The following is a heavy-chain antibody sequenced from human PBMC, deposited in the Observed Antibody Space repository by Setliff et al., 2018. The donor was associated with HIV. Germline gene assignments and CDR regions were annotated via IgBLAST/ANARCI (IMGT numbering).Heavy chain of an antibody. Sequence: PSETLSLTCTVSGGSISNYYWSWIRQPAGKGLEWIGRIQTSGRTNNNPSLKSRVTMSVDTSKNQFSLILTSVTAADTAVYYCARSSRVNCGGDCYLFDYWVQGTPVTVSS. CDR3: ARSSRVNCGGDCYLFDY. V-gene: IGHV4-4*07. CDR1: GGSISNYY. D-gene: IGHD2-21*02. J-gene: IGHJ4*02. CDR2: IQTSGRT.